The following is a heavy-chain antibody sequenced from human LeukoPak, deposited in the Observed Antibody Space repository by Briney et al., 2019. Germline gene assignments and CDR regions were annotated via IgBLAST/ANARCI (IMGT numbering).Heavy chain of an antibody. Sequence: GASVKVSCKASGYTFTSYGISWVRQAPGQGLEWMGWISAYNGNTNYAQKLQGRVTMTTDTSTSTACMELRSLRSDDTAVYYCARAKGASSSSKRWFDPWGQGTLVTVSS. J-gene: IGHJ5*02. V-gene: IGHV1-18*01. D-gene: IGHD6-6*01. CDR3: ARAKGASSSSKRWFDP. CDR2: ISAYNGNT. CDR1: GYTFTSYG.